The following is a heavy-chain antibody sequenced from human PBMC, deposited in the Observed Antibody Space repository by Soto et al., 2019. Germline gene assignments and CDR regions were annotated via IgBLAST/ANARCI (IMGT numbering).Heavy chain of an antibody. J-gene: IGHJ4*02. D-gene: IGHD2-8*01. CDR3: ARLMVYAPGDY. CDR1: GFTFSSYS. V-gene: IGHV3-48*01. CDR2: ISSSSSTI. Sequence: QSGGSLRLSCAASGFTFSSYSMNWVRQAPGKGLEWVSYISSSSSTIYYADSVKGRFTISRDNAKNSLYLQMNSLRAEDTAVYYCARLMVYAPGDYWGQGTLVTVSS.